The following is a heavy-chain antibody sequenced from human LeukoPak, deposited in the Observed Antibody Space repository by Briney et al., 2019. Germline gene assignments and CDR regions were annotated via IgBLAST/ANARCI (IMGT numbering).Heavy chain of an antibody. D-gene: IGHD7-27*01. J-gene: IGHJ4*02. V-gene: IGHV4-34*01. CDR1: GGSFSGYY. Sequence: SETLSLTCAVYGGSFSGYYWSWIRQPPGKGLEWIGEINHSGSTNYNPSLKSRVAISVDTSKNQFSLKLSSVTAADTAVYYCASRKLGNDYWGQGTLVTVSS. CDR2: INHSGST. CDR3: ASRKLGNDY.